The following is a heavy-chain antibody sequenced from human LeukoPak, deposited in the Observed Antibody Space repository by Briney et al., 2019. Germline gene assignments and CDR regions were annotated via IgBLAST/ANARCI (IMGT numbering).Heavy chain of an antibody. V-gene: IGHV4-34*01. CDR2: INHSGST. J-gene: IGHJ4*02. CDR1: GGSFSGYY. CDR3: ARAQGKTKIDY. Sequence: SETLSLTCAVYGGSFSGYYWSWIRQPPGKGLEWIGEINHSGSTNYNPSLKSRVTISVDTSKNQFSLKLSSVTAADTAVYYCARAQGKTKIDYWGQGTLVTVSS.